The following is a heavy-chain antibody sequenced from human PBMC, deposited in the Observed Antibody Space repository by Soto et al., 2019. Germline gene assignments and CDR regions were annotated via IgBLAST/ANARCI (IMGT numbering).Heavy chain of an antibody. CDR2: INPSGTST. V-gene: IGHV1-46*04. CDR3: ARDNSWDYGSGLMAWWFDP. D-gene: IGHD3-10*01. Sequence: ASVKVSCKASGYIFSSHYMHWVRQAPGQGLEWMGLINPSGTSTIYAQKLQGRITMTRDPSTSTDYMELSSLRSEDTAVYYCARDNSWDYGSGLMAWWFDPWGQGTLVTVSS. CDR1: GYIFSSHY. J-gene: IGHJ5*02.